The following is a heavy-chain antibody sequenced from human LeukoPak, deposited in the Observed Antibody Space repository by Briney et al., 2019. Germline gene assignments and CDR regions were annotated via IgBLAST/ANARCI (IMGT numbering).Heavy chain of an antibody. J-gene: IGHJ4*02. CDR3: ARGTYYYEF. CDR2: MNQFGTEI. V-gene: IGHV3-7*04. CDR1: KFTFSDYY. Sequence: GGSLRLSCAASKFTFSDYYMTWVRQAPGKGPEGVAYMNQFGTEIKYLDSVKGRLTISRDNAKNSLYLWMTSLTADDTAVYYCARGTYYYEFWGQGTLVIVSS. D-gene: IGHD3/OR15-3a*01.